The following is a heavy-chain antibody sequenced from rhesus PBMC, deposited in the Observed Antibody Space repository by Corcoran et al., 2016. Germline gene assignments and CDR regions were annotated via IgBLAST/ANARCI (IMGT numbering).Heavy chain of an antibody. J-gene: IGHJ4*01. CDR3: ARGPGFDY. CDR1: GGSISDTYR. V-gene: IGHV4S10*01. Sequence: QVHLQESGPGVVKPSETLSLTCAVSGGSISDTYRRSWIRQPPGKGLVWIGCISGVSTSTNYNPSLKSRVPISKDTSKNQFSWKLTSVTAADTAVYYCARGPGFDYWGQGVLVTVSS. CDR2: ISGVSTST.